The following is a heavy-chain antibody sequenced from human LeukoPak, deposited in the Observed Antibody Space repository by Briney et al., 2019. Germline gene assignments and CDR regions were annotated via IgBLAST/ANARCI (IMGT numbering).Heavy chain of an antibody. D-gene: IGHD1-26*01. CDR3: ARDSSPWELLRHFDY. Sequence: ASVKVSCKASGYTFTGHYMHWVRQAPGQGLEWMGWINPNSGGTNYAQKFRGRVTTTRDTSISTAYMELSRLRSDDTAVYYCARDSSPWELLRHFDYWGQGTLVTVSS. J-gene: IGHJ4*02. V-gene: IGHV1-2*02. CDR2: INPNSGGT. CDR1: GYTFTGHY.